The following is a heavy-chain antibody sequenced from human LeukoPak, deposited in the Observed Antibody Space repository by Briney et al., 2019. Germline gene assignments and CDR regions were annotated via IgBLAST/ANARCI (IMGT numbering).Heavy chain of an antibody. CDR1: GFTLSSYA. Sequence: GRSLRLSCAASGFTLSSYAMHWVGQAPGKGLEWAAVISYDGSNKYYADSVKGRFTISRDNSKNTLYLQMNSLRAEDTAVYYCARAIAAAGPYYFDYWAQGTLVTVSS. D-gene: IGHD6-13*01. CDR3: ARAIAAAGPYYFDY. V-gene: IGHV3-30*04. J-gene: IGHJ4*02. CDR2: ISYDGSNK.